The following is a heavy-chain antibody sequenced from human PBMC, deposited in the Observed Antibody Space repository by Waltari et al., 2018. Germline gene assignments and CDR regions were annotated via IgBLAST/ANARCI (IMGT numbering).Heavy chain of an antibody. CDR2: IYPSGGT. V-gene: IGHV3-53*01. CDR1: GFSVSGTY. CDR3: ARDGSLSMIGKAFDV. J-gene: IGHJ3*01. Sequence: EVQLVESGGGLMQPGGSLRLSCAVSGFSVSGTYMSWVRQAPGKGLEWVSVIYPSGGTYYADSVKGRFTISRDNSKNALFLQMNTLRAEDTAVYYCARDGSLSMIGKAFDVWGQGTVVAVSS. D-gene: IGHD3-10*02.